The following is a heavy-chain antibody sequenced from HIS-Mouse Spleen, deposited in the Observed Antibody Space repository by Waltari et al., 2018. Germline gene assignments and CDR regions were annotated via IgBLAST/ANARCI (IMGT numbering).Heavy chain of an antibody. CDR2: IVWDDDK. J-gene: IGHJ4*02. CDR3: ARIAEGYSSGWYAFDY. V-gene: IGHV2-70*15. CDR1: GFSLSASGKC. Sequence: QVTLRESGPALVKPTQPLTLTCTFSGFSLSASGKCCSWIRHPPWKALEWLARIVWDDDKYYSTSLKTRLTISKDTSKNQVVLTMTNMDPVDTATYYCARIAEGYSSGWYAFDYWGQGTLVTVSS. D-gene: IGHD6-19*01.